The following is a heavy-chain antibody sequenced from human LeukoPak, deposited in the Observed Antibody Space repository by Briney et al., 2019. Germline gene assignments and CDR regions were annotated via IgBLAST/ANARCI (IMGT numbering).Heavy chain of an antibody. CDR1: GFTFSSYS. J-gene: IGHJ3*02. Sequence: GGSLRLSCAASGFTFSSYSMNWVRQAPGKGLEWVSSISSSSSYIYYADSVKGRFTISRDNAKNSLYLQMNSLRAEDTAVYYCASLQYYYDSSGFDAFDIWGQGAMVTVSS. CDR3: ASLQYYYDSSGFDAFDI. D-gene: IGHD3-22*01. V-gene: IGHV3-21*01. CDR2: ISSSSSYI.